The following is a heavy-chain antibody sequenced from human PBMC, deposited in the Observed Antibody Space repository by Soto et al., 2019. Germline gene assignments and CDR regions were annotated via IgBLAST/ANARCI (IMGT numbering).Heavy chain of an antibody. Sequence: GGSLRLSCAASGFTFSSYAMSWVRQAPGKGLEWVSAISGSGGSTYYADSVKGRFTISRDNSKNTLYLQMNSLRAEDTAVYYCAKGIDRPVATTQLPFDYWGQGTLVTVSS. D-gene: IGHD5-12*01. CDR2: ISGSGGST. V-gene: IGHV3-23*01. J-gene: IGHJ4*02. CDR3: AKGIDRPVATTQLPFDY. CDR1: GFTFSSYA.